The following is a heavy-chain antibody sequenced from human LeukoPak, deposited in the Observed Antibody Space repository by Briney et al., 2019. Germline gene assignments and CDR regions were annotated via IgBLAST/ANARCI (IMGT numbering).Heavy chain of an antibody. Sequence: SSETLSLTCTVSGGSISSDGYFWGWIRQPPGKGLEWIGSFHNGRSTYYNPSLKSRVTISADTSKNQFSLQLSSVTVADTAVYYCARQSTRGYSFGYWFDPWGQGTLVTVSS. V-gene: IGHV4-39*01. CDR2: FHNGRST. CDR3: ARQSTRGYSFGYWFDP. J-gene: IGHJ5*02. D-gene: IGHD5-18*01. CDR1: GGSISSDGYF.